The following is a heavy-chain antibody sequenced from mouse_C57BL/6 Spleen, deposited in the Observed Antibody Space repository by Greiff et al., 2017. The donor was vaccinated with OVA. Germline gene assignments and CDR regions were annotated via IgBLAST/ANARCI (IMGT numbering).Heavy chain of an antibody. CDR1: GYAFTNYL. D-gene: IGHD2-4*01. V-gene: IGHV1-54*01. Sequence: QVQLQQSGAELVRPGTSVKVSCKASGYAFTNYLIEWVKQRPGQGLEWIGVINPGSGGTNNNEKFKGKATLTVDTSSITAYMQLRSLTSEDAEVYVCESWDYDYDFDYWGQGTTLTVSS. CDR3: ESWDYDYDFDY. CDR2: INPGSGGT. J-gene: IGHJ2*01.